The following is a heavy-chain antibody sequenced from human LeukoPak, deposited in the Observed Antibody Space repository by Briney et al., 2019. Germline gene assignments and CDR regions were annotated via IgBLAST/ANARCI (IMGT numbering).Heavy chain of an antibody. V-gene: IGHV3-23*01. CDR1: GFTFSSYA. CDR2: ISGSGGST. J-gene: IGHJ4*02. D-gene: IGHD3-3*01. Sequence: GGSLRLSCAASGFTFSSYAMSWVRQAPGKGLEWVSAISGSGGSTYYADSVKGRFTISRDNSKNTLYLQMNSLRAEDTAVYYCGTEYCDFWSGYSTGGDYFDYWGQGTLVTVSS. CDR3: GTEYCDFWSGYSTGGDYFDY.